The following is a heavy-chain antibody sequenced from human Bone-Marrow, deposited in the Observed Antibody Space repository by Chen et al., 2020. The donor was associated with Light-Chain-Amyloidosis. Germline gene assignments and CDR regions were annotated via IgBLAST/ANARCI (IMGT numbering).Heavy chain of an antibody. J-gene: IGHJ4*02. Sequence: EVQLLESGGGLVQPGGSLRPPCAAPGFTFSRYAMSWVRQAPGKGLEWVSGISGSGDSTFYADSAKGRFTISRDNSKNTLYLQMNSLRAEDTAVYFCAKGGYGGDRGGYFEYWGQGTLVTVSS. CDR3: AKGGYGGDRGGYFEY. CDR2: ISGSGDST. V-gene: IGHV3-23*01. D-gene: IGHD2-21*01. CDR1: GFTFSRYA.